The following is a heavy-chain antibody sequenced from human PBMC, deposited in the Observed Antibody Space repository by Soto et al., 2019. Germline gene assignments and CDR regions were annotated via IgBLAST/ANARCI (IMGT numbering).Heavy chain of an antibody. CDR1: SGSISSGGYY. CDR2: IYYSGST. J-gene: IGHJ4*02. CDR3: ARGWGRIFDY. Sequence: PSETLSLTCTVSSGSISSGGYYWSWIRQHPGKGLEWVGNIYYSGSTYYNPSLKSRFTISVDTSKNQFSLKLSSVTAADTAVYYCARGWGRIFDYWGQGTLVTVSS. D-gene: IGHD7-27*01. V-gene: IGHV4-31*03.